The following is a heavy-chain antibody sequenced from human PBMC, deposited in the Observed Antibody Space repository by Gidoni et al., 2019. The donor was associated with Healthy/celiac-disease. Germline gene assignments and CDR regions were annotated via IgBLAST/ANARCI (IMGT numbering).Heavy chain of an antibody. D-gene: IGHD3-22*01. CDR2: IYYSGST. CDR3: ASQYYYDSSGYYYAWYFDL. Sequence: QLQLQESGPGLVKPSETLSLTCTVSGGSISSSSYYWGWIRQPPGKGLEWIGSIYYSGSTYYNPSLKSRVTISVDTSKNQFSLKLSSVTAADTAVYYCASQYYYDSSGYYYAWYFDLWGRGTLVTVSS. V-gene: IGHV4-39*01. J-gene: IGHJ2*01. CDR1: GGSISSSSYY.